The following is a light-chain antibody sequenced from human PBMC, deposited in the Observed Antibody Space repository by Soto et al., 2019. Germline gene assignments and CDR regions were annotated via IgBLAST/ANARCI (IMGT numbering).Light chain of an antibody. CDR2: EVS. CDR3: FSYTNNTTL. CDR1: SSDVGGYNY. V-gene: IGLV2-14*01. J-gene: IGLJ2*01. Sequence: QSALTQPASVSGSPGQSITISCTGTSSDVGGYNYVSWYQQHPGKAPKLMIYEVSNRPSGVSNRFSGSKSGNTASLTISGLQAEDEADYYCFSYTNNTTLFGGGTKLTVL.